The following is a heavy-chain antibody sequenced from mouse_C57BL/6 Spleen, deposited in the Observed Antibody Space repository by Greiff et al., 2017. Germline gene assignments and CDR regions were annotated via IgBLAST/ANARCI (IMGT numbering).Heavy chain of an antibody. D-gene: IGHD1-1*01. V-gene: IGHV5-16*01. CDR1: GFTFSDYY. J-gene: IGHJ2*01. CDR2: INYDGSST. CDR3: ARDRDYYGSSLFDY. Sequence: EVQLQESEGGLVQPGSSMKLSCTASGFTFSDYYMAWVRQVPEKGLEWVANINYDGSSTYYLASLKSRFIISRDNAKNILYLQMRSLKSEDTATYYCARDRDYYGSSLFDYWGQGTTLTVSS.